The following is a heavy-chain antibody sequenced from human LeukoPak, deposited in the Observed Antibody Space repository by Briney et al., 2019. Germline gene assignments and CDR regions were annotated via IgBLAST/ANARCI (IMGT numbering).Heavy chain of an antibody. CDR3: AKDLGIQLWLRGYYYGMDV. CDR1: GFTFSSYG. CDR2: ISYDGSNK. D-gene: IGHD5-18*01. V-gene: IGHV3-30*18. J-gene: IGHJ6*02. Sequence: PGGSLRLSCAASGFTFSSYGMHWVRQAPGKGLEWVAVISYDGSNKYYADSVKGRFTISRDNSKNTLYLQMNSLRAEDTAVYYCAKDLGIQLWLRGYYYGMDVWGQGTTVTVSS.